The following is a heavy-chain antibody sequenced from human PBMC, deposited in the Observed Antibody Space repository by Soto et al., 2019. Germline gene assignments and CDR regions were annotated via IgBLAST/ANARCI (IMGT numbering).Heavy chain of an antibody. Sequence: QVQLVQSGAEVKKPGSSVKVSCKASGGTFSSYTISWVRQAPGQGLEWMGRIIPSLGIANYAQKFQGRVTITADKSTSTAYMELSSLRSEDTAVYYCARDGGRSTRLRHYYMDVWGKGTTVTVSS. D-gene: IGHD4-17*01. CDR3: ARDGGRSTRLRHYYMDV. CDR2: IIPSLGIA. CDR1: GGTFSSYT. V-gene: IGHV1-69*08. J-gene: IGHJ6*03.